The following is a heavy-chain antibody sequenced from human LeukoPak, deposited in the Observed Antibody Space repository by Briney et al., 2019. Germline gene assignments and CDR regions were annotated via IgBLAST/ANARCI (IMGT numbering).Heavy chain of an antibody. Sequence: GASVKVSCKASGYTFTGYYMHWVRQAPGQGLERMGWINPNSGGTNYAQKFQGRVTMTRDTSISTAYMELSRLRSDDTAVYYCARDWRAASGDYYYMDVWGKGTTVTVSS. J-gene: IGHJ6*03. CDR2: INPNSGGT. V-gene: IGHV1-2*02. CDR1: GYTFTGYY. D-gene: IGHD6-13*01. CDR3: ARDWRAASGDYYYMDV.